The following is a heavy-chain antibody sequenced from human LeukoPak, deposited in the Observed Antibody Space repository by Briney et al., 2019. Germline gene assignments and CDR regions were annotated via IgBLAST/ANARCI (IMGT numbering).Heavy chain of an antibody. D-gene: IGHD2-21*02. J-gene: IGHJ6*04. Sequence: GGSLRLSCAASGFTFSSYGMHWVRQAPGKGLEWVAVISYDGSNKYYADSVKGRFTISRDNSKNTLYLQMNSLRAEDTAVYYCAKDSLGVTRPHYYYYGMDVWAKGPRSPSPQ. CDR1: GFTFSSYG. CDR3: AKDSLGVTRPHYYYYGMDV. V-gene: IGHV3-30*18. CDR2: ISYDGSNK.